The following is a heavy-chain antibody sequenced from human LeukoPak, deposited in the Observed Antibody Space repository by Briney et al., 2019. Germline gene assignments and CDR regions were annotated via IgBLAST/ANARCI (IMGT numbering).Heavy chain of an antibody. V-gene: IGHV1-8*01. D-gene: IGHD3-22*01. CDR2: MNPNSGNT. CDR1: GYTFTSYD. CDR3: ARYYYDSSGYYPLVYGMDV. Sequence: GASVKVSCKASGYTFTSYDINWVRQATGQGLEWMGWMNPNSGNTGYAQKFQGRVTMTRNTSISTAYMELSSLRSEDTAVYYCARYYYDSSGYYPLVYGMDVWGQGTTVTVSS. J-gene: IGHJ6*02.